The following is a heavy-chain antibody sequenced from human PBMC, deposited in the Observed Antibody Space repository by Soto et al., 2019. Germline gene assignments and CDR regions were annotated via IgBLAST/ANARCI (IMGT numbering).Heavy chain of an antibody. J-gene: IGHJ6*03. Sequence: QGQLQQWGAGLLKPSETLSLTCAVYGGSFSGYYWSWIRQPPGKGLEWIGEINHSGSTNYNPSLKSRVTISVDTSKNQFSLKLSSVTAADTAVYYCARGATVTTAHYYYYMDVWGKGTTVTVSS. CDR2: INHSGST. V-gene: IGHV4-34*01. CDR1: GGSFSGYY. D-gene: IGHD4-17*01. CDR3: ARGATVTTAHYYYYMDV.